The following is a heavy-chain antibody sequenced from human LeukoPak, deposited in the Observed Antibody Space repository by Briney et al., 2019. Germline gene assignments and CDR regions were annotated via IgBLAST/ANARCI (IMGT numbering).Heavy chain of an antibody. V-gene: IGHV3-13*01. CDR2: LGSAGDT. Sequence: GGSLRLSCAASGFTFSSYDMHWVRQATGEGLEWVSVLGSAGDTYCPDSVKGRFTISRENAKNSLYLQMNSLRAGDTAVYYCARGMRVASGWYFDYWGQGTLVTVSS. CDR3: ARGMRVASGWYFDY. J-gene: IGHJ4*02. CDR1: GFTFSSYD. D-gene: IGHD6-19*01.